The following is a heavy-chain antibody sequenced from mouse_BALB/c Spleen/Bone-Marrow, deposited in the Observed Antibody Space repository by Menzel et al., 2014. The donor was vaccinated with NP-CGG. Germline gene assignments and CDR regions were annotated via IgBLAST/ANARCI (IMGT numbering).Heavy chain of an antibody. CDR1: GFSLTSYG. Sequence: VKLVESGPGLVAPSQSLSITCTISGFSLTSYGVHWVRQPPGKGLEWLVVIWSDGSTTYNSALKSRLSISKANSKSQVFLKMNRLQTDDTAMYYCALPFPFYALAYWGQGTSVTVSS. J-gene: IGHJ4*01. CDR2: IWSDGST. V-gene: IGHV2-6-1*01. CDR3: ALPFPFYALAY.